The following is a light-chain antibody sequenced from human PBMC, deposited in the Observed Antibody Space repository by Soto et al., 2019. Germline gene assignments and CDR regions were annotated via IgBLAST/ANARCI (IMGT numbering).Light chain of an antibody. V-gene: IGKV3-11*01. CDR2: DAS. Sequence: EIVLTQSPAILSLSPGERATLSCRASQSVGRYLVWYQQKPGQAPSLLIYDASNRATGVPARFSGSGSGTDFTLTISSLGSEDFAVYYCQHRNNWPWTLGQGTKV. J-gene: IGKJ1*01. CDR3: QHRNNWPWT. CDR1: QSVGRY.